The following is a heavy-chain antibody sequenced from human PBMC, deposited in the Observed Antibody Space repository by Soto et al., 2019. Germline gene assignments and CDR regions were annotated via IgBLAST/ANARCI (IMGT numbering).Heavy chain of an antibody. CDR3: ARGRYFDASGGCANY. CDR2: ISGSGHAT. Sequence: EMRLLESGGGSVSPGASARLSCLTSGFMFDNYAMSWVRQSPARGLEWVAAISGSGHATYYTQSVRGRFTISRDKSKKAVFLQMNNLRTEDTAIYYCARGRYFDASGGCANYWGLGTLVTV. CDR1: GFMFDNYA. V-gene: IGHV3-23*01. D-gene: IGHD5-12*01. J-gene: IGHJ4*02.